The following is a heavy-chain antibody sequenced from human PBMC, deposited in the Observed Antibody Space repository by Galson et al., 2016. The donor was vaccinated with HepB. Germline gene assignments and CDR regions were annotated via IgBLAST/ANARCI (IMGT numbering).Heavy chain of an antibody. J-gene: IGHJ4*02. CDR3: ASTGGGSGSWYKD. CDR1: GFTFSSYP. Sequence: SLRLSCAASGFTFSSYPMSWVRQAPGKGLEWVSRIRGRGDTANYADSVRGRFTISRDNSKSPLFLQLRSPRAGDTAVHYCASTGGGSGSWYKDWGQGTLVTVSS. CDR2: IRGRGDTA. D-gene: IGHD6-13*01. V-gene: IGHV3-23*01.